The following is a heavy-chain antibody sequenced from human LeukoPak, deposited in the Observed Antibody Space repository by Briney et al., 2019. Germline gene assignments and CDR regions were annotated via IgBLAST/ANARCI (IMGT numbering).Heavy chain of an antibody. CDR2: FRRSGSII. CDR3: ARDCSSTSCPKGSFAFDI. D-gene: IGHD2-2*01. Sequence: PGGSLRLSCAASGFTFSDYSMSWIRQAPGKGLEWVSYFRRSGSIIYYADSVQGRFTISRDNAKNSLYLQMDSLRAEDTAVYYCARDCSSTSCPKGSFAFDIWGQGTMVTVSS. V-gene: IGHV3-11*01. CDR1: GFTFSDYS. J-gene: IGHJ3*02.